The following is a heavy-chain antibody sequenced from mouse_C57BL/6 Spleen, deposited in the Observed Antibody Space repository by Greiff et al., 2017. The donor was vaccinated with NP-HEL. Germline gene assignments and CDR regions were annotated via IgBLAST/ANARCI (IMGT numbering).Heavy chain of an antibody. CDR2: ISSGSSTI. J-gene: IGHJ1*03. V-gene: IGHV5-17*01. D-gene: IGHD1-1*01. Sequence: EVKLMESGGGLVKPGGSLKLSCAASGFTFSDYGMHWVRQAPEKGLEWVAYISSGSSTIYYADTVKGRFTISRDNAKNTLFLQMTSLMSEDTAMYYCARNPYYGRSSYWYFDVWGTGTTVTVSS. CDR1: GFTFSDYG. CDR3: ARNPYYGRSSYWYFDV.